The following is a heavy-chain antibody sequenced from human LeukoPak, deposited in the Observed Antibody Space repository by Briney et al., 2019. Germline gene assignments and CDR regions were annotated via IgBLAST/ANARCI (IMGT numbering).Heavy chain of an antibody. V-gene: IGHV3-30*03. D-gene: IGHD3-3*01. J-gene: IGHJ4*02. CDR1: GFTFSSYG. CDR3: ATDCGFASFDY. CDR2: ISYDGSNK. Sequence: PGGSLRLSCAASGFTFSSYGMHWVRQAPGKGLEWVAVISYDGSNKYYADSVKGRFTISRDNSKNTLYLQLNSLRAEDTAVYYCATDCGFASFDYWGQGTLVTVSS.